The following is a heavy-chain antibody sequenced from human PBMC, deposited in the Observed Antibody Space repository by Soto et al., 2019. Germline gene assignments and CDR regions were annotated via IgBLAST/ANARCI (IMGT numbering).Heavy chain of an antibody. CDR1: GGSVSSGNYY. Sequence: PSETLSLTCTVSGGSVSSGNYYWSWIRQPPGKGLEWIGYIYYRGSTNYNPSLKSRVTMSVDTSNNQFSLKLSSVTAADTAVYYCARDNYDFWSGSASYYGMDVLGQGNRVTVS. V-gene: IGHV4-61*01. J-gene: IGHJ6*02. CDR3: ARDNYDFWSGSASYYGMDV. D-gene: IGHD3-3*01. CDR2: IYYRGST.